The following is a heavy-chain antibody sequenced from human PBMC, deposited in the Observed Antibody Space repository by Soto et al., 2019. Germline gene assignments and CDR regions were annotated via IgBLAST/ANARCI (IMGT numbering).Heavy chain of an antibody. J-gene: IGHJ4*02. CDR3: ARGRSIREVSYWGL. D-gene: IGHD2-21*01. Sequence: QVQLVQSGAEVKKPGASVKVSCKASGYTFTTYDINWVRQATGQGLEWMGWMNPNSGNTGYAQKFQGRVTMTRDTSMSTAYMELSSLRSEDTAVYYCARGRSIREVSYWGLWGQGTLVTVSS. CDR2: MNPNSGNT. CDR1: GYTFTTYD. V-gene: IGHV1-8*01.